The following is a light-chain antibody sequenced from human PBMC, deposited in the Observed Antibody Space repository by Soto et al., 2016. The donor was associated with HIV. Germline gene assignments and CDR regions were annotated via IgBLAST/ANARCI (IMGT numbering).Light chain of an antibody. J-gene: IGKJ1*01. CDR3: QQSSRTPRT. V-gene: IGKV1-39*01. CDR2: DAS. Sequence: IQMTQSPSSLSASVGDRVTITCQASQDISNYLNWYQQKPGKAPKLLIYDASSLQSGVPSRFSGRGSGTDFTLTISDLQHEDLATYYCQQSSRTPRTFGQGTKVEI. CDR1: QDISNY.